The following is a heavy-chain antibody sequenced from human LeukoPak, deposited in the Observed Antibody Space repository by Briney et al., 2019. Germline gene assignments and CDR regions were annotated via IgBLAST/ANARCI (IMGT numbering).Heavy chain of an antibody. CDR3: ARTALEYSSSSWGFVVYYYYYMDV. D-gene: IGHD6-6*01. Sequence: SETLSLTCTVSGGSISSYYWSWIRQPPGKGLEWIGYIYYSGSTNYNPSLKSRVTISVDTSKNQFSLKLSSVTAADTAVYYCARTALEYSSSSWGFVVYYYYYMDVWGKGTTVTVSS. CDR1: GGSISSYY. CDR2: IYYSGST. J-gene: IGHJ6*03. V-gene: IGHV4-59*01.